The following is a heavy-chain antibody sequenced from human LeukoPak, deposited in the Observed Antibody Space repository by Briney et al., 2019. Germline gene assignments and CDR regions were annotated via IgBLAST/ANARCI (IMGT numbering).Heavy chain of an antibody. CDR3: ARGTQNLVGATLDY. J-gene: IGHJ4*02. D-gene: IGHD1-26*01. CDR2: MNPNSGNT. Sequence: GASVKVSCKASGGTFSSYAISWVRQATGQGLEWMGWMNPNSGNTGYAQKFQGRVTMTRNTSISTAYMELSSLRSEDTAVYYCARGTQNLVGATLDYWGQGTLVTVSS. CDR1: GGTFSSYA. V-gene: IGHV1-8*02.